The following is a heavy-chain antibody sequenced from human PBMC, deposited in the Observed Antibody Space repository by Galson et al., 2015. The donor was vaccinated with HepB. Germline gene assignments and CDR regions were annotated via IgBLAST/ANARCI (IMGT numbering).Heavy chain of an antibody. J-gene: IGHJ5*02. CDR3: AKDGSDFWSGYPPRGWFDP. Sequence: SLRLSCAASGFTFSSYAMSWVRQAPGKGLEWVSGISWNSGSIGYADSVKGRFTISRDNAKNSLYLQMNSLRAEDTALYYCAKDGSDFWSGYPPRGWFDPWGQGTLVTVSS. D-gene: IGHD3-3*01. V-gene: IGHV3-9*01. CDR1: GFTFSSYA. CDR2: ISWNSGSI.